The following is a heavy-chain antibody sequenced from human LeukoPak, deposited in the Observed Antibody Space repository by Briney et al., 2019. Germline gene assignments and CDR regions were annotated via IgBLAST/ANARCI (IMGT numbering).Heavy chain of an antibody. CDR2: ISGSGGST. J-gene: IGHJ4*02. D-gene: IGHD5-18*01. Sequence: GGSLRLSCAASGFTFSIYAMSWVRQAPGKGLEWVSGISGSGGSTYYADSVKGRVTISRDNSKNTLYLQMNSLRAEDTAVYYCAKDSRRGYSYGPAAYWGQGTLVTVAS. V-gene: IGHV3-23*01. CDR1: GFTFSIYA. CDR3: AKDSRRGYSYGPAAY.